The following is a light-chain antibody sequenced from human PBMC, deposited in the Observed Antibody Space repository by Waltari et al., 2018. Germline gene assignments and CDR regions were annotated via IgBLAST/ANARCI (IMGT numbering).Light chain of an antibody. Sequence: QAVVTQEPSLTVSPGGTVTLTCGSSTGAVTSGHYPYWFQQKPGQAPRTLIYDTSNKHSWTPARFSGSLLVGKAALTLSGAQPEDEAEYYCLLSSGGARVFGTGTKVTVL. CDR3: LLSSGGARV. CDR2: DTS. J-gene: IGLJ1*01. CDR1: TGAVTSGHY. V-gene: IGLV7-46*01.